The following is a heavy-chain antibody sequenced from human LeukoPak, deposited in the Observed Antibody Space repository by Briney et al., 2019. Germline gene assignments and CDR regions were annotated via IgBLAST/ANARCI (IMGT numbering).Heavy chain of an antibody. V-gene: IGHV3-23*01. D-gene: IGHD4-23*01. Sequence: QSGGSLRLSCAASGFTFSSYAMSWVRQTPGKGLEWVSAISGSGGDRYYADSVQGRFTISRDISKNTLYLQMDSLRVEDTAVYYCAKSGYGGNQPDDYWGQGALVTVSS. CDR1: GFTFSSYA. CDR3: AKSGYGGNQPDDY. J-gene: IGHJ4*02. CDR2: ISGSGGDR.